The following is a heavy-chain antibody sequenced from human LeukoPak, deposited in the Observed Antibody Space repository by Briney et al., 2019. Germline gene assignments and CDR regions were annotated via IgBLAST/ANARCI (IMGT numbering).Heavy chain of an antibody. CDR2: VSGSGDST. CDR1: GFTLSSYA. D-gene: IGHD5-12*01. J-gene: IGHJ4*02. CDR3: AKVNGHSGYDYDY. V-gene: IGHV3-23*01. Sequence: GGSLRLSCAASGFTLSSYAMSWVRQAPGKGLEWVSGVSGSGDSTYYADSARGRFTVSRDNAKNTLYLQMNSLRAEDTAVYYCAKVNGHSGYDYDYWGQGTLVTVSS.